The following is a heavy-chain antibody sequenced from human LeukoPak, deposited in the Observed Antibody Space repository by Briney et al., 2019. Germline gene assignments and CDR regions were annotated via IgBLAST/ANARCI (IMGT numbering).Heavy chain of an antibody. CDR2: IYTSGST. Sequence: PSQTLSLTCTVSGGSISSGSYYWSWTRQPAGKGLEWIGRIYTSGSTNYNPSLKSRVTISVDTSKNQFSLKLSSVAAADTAVYYCARGRRDGYNLKYFDYWGQGTLVTVSS. CDR3: ARGRRDGYNLKYFDY. CDR1: GGSISSGSYY. J-gene: IGHJ4*02. D-gene: IGHD5-24*01. V-gene: IGHV4-61*02.